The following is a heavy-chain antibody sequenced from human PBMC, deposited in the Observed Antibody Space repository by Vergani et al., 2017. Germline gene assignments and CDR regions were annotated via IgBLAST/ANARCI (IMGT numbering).Heavy chain of an antibody. CDR3: SRDPKQWLKGFLFDY. CDR1: GYTFTSYA. CDR2: INAGNGNT. J-gene: IGHJ4*02. V-gene: IGHV1-3*01. D-gene: IGHD6-19*01. Sequence: QVQLVQSGAEVKKPGASVKVSCKASGYTFTSYAMHWVRQAPGQRLEWMGWINAGNGNTKYSQKSQGRVTITRDTSASTSYMELSSLRSEDTALYYCSRDPKQWLKGFLFDYWGQGTLVTVSS.